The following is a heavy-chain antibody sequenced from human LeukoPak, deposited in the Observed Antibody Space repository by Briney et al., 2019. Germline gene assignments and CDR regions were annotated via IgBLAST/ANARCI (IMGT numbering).Heavy chain of an antibody. J-gene: IGHJ4*02. CDR2: ISAYNGNT. CDR3: ARDQPFPIAMAGKFHYFDY. V-gene: IGHV1-18*04. CDR1: GYSFTSYW. Sequence: GESLKISCKGSGYSFTSYWIGWVRQAPGQGLGWMGWISAYNGNTKYAQKLQGRVTMTTDTSTSTAYMELRSLRSDDTAVYYCARDQPFPIAMAGKFHYFDYWGQGTLVTVSS. D-gene: IGHD6-19*01.